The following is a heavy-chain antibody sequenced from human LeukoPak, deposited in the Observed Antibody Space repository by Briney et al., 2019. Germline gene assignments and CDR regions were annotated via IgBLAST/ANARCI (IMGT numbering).Heavy chain of an antibody. CDR2: IYHSGST. V-gene: IGHV4-30-2*01. D-gene: IGHD6-19*01. CDR1: GGSISSGGYS. Sequence: SETLSLTCAVSGGSISSGGYSWSWIRQPPGKGLEWIGYIYHSGSTYYNPSLKSRVTMSVDRSKNQFSLKLSSVTAADTAVYYCARWMGSSGSFDYWGQGTLVTVSS. CDR3: ARWMGSSGSFDY. J-gene: IGHJ4*02.